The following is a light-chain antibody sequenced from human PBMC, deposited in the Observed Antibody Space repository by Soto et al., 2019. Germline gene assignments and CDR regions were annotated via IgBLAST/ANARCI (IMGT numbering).Light chain of an antibody. J-gene: IGKJ3*01. V-gene: IGKV1-27*01. Sequence: DIQMTQSPSSLSAFLGDRVTITCRASQGISDYLVWYQQKPGKVPKLLIYAASTLQSGFPPRFSGTEYETDFTLTISSLQHEDVATYYGQNYYSAPFTCGPGTKVDIK. CDR1: QGISDY. CDR3: QNYYSAPFT. CDR2: AAS.